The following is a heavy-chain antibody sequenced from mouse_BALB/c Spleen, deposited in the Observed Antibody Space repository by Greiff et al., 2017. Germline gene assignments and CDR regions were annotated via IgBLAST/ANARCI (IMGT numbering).Heavy chain of an antibody. CDR3: ARDEDYGSRGRYAMDY. CDR1: GFTFSDYY. CDR2: ISDGGSYT. D-gene: IGHD1-1*01. V-gene: IGHV5-4*02. J-gene: IGHJ4*01. Sequence: EVMLVESGGGLVKPGGSLKLSCAASGFTFSDYYMYWVRQTPEKRLEWVATISDGGSYTYYPDSVKGRFTISRDNAKNNLYLQMSSLKSEDTAMYYCARDEDYGSRGRYAMDYWGQGTSVTVSS.